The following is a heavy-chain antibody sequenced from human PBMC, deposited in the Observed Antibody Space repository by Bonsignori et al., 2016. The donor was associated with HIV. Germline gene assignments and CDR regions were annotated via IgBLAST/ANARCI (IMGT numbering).Heavy chain of an antibody. CDR2: INHSGST. CDR1: GGSFSGYY. J-gene: IGHJ5*02. CDR3: ARGLSGIAARLSPLNWFDP. D-gene: IGHD6-6*01. Sequence: SETLSLTCAVYGGSFSGYYWSWIRQPPGKGLEWIGEINHSGSTNYNPSLKSRVTISVDTSKNQFSLKLSSVTAADTAVYYCARGLSGIAARLSPLNWFDPWGQGTLVTVSS. V-gene: IGHV4-34*01.